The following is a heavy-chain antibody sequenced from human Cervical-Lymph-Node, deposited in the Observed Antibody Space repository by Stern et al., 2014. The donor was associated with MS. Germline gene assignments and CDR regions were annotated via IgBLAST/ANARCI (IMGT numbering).Heavy chain of an antibody. Sequence: VQLVESGAEVKKDGSSVKLSCKASGETFSSYAISWRRPAPGQGLQWLGGIIPSFDTAFYAQKFQGRVTITADESTSTAYLELSSLRSEDTAVYYCARSIQNNDGWFFPDYWGRGTPVIVSS. V-gene: IGHV1-69*01. CDR2: IIPSFDTA. J-gene: IGHJ4*02. CDR3: ARSIQNNDGWFFPDY. CDR1: GETFSSYA. D-gene: IGHD6-19*01.